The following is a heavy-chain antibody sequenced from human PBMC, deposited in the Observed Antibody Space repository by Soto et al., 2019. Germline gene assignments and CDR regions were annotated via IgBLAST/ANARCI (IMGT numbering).Heavy chain of an antibody. CDR3: LRKVPSGPWRA. CDR2: ISADGSDT. J-gene: IGHJ5*02. D-gene: IGHD6-25*01. CDR1: GFTLSNDL. Sequence: GGSLRLSCSASGFTLSNDLVHWVRQSPGKGLVWVSRISADGSDTAYADSVKGRFSISRDNARNTVYLQMSSLRVDDTAVYYCLRKVPSGPWRACGQGPLVTVSS. V-gene: IGHV3-74*01.